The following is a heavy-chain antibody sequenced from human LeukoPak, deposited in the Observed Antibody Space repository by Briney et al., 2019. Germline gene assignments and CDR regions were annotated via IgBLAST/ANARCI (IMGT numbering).Heavy chain of an antibody. J-gene: IGHJ4*02. V-gene: IGHV4-39*01. CDR1: GGSISSSSYY. CDR2: IYSSGST. CDR3: TRRTYRADFDY. D-gene: IGHD3-16*02. Sequence: SETLSLTCTVSGGSISSSSYYWGWIRQPPGKGLEWIGNIYSSGSTQYTPSLKSRVTISADMSKNQFFLKLTSATAADTAVYYCTRRTYRADFDYWGQGSLVTVSS.